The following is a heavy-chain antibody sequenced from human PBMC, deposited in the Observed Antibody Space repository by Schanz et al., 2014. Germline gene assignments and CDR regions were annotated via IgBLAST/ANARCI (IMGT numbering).Heavy chain of an antibody. CDR1: GLTFSNHA. J-gene: IGHJ4*02. Sequence: VQLVESGGGLVQPGGSLRLSCAASGLTFSNHAMSWVRQPPGKGLEWVAIITYDGSNTYHADSVKGRFTISRDNSKNTLYLQMNSLRAEDTAVYYCIRGDIMVVPVAHFWGQGILVTVSS. CDR2: ITYDGSNT. V-gene: IGHV3-30*03. D-gene: IGHD2-2*01. CDR3: IRGDIMVVPVAHF.